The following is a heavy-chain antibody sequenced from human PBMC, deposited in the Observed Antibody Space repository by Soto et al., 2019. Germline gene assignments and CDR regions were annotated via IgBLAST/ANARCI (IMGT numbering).Heavy chain of an antibody. CDR2: MNPNSGNT. J-gene: IGHJ4*02. V-gene: IGHV1-8*01. CDR3: ARGRGQPLHPWAY. CDR1: GYTFTNYD. Sequence: QVQLVQSGAEVKKPGASVKVSCKASGYTFTNYDITWVRQATGQGLEWMGWMNPNSGNTGYAQKFQGRVTMTRDTSISTAYMELSSLRAEDTAVYYCARGRGQPLHPWAYWGQGIPVTVSS. D-gene: IGHD2-21*02.